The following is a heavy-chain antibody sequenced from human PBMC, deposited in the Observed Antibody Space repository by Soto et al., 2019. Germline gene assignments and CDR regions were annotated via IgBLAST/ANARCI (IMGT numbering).Heavy chain of an antibody. CDR3: ARAAGWFDP. CDR1: GFSFSDYY. CDR2: IADSGGKK. J-gene: IGHJ5*02. V-gene: IGHV3-11*01. Sequence: QVQVAESGGGLVKPGGSLRLSCAASGFSFSDYYMTWIRQTPEKGLEWVSYIADSGGKKDYADSVKGRFTISRDNAKNLLYLQMNSLRAEDTAVYYCARAAGWFDPWGQGTLVTVSS.